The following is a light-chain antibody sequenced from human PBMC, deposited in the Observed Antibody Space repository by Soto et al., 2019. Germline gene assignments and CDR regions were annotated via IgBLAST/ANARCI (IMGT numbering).Light chain of an antibody. CDR3: QQYNDYSWT. J-gene: IGKJ1*01. CDR2: KAS. Sequence: DIQMTQSPSTLSASVGDRVSINCRASQSISAWSAWYQQKPGKAPRLLIYKASTLEIGVPSRFSGSGSGTEFTLTISSLQPDDVATYYCQQYNDYSWTFGQGTKVDI. CDR1: QSISAW. V-gene: IGKV1-5*03.